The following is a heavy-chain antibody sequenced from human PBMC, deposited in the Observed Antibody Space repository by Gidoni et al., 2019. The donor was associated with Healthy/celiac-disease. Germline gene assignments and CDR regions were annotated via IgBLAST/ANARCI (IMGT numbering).Heavy chain of an antibody. CDR3: ARNTGVAAIFDL. CDR1: GYTFTSHG. V-gene: IGHV1-18*04. CDR2: IRAYNGNT. J-gene: IGHJ2*01. D-gene: IGHD6-13*01. Sequence: QVQLVQSGAEVKKPGASVKVSCNASGYTFTSHGISWVRQAPGQGLEWMGWIRAYNGNTKYAQKFQGRVTMTTDTSTNTAYMELRSLRSDDTAVYYCARNTGVAAIFDLWGRGTLVTVSS.